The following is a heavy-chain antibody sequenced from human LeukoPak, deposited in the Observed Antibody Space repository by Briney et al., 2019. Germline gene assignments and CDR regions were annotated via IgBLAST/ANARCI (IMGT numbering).Heavy chain of an antibody. J-gene: IGHJ5*02. CDR3: AKDGAQYSTGWYS. V-gene: IGHV4-61*02. D-gene: IGHD6-19*01. CDR2: IYTSGST. Sequence: ASETLSLACTVSGGSISSGRYYWNWIRQPAGKGLEWIGRIYTSGSTDYNPSLKSRVTISLDTSKKQSSLKLNSVTAADTAVYYCAKDGAQYSTGWYSWGQGTLVTVSS. CDR1: GGSISSGRYY.